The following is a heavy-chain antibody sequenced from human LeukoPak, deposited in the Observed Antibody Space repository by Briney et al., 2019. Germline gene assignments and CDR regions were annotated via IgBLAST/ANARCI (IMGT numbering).Heavy chain of an antibody. D-gene: IGHD3-3*01. J-gene: IGHJ4*02. CDR3: AKRSVPGRPGY. CDR2: IYADGST. CDR1: GFIVSDND. V-gene: IGHV3-66*04. Sequence: PGGSLRLSCAASGFIVSDNDIKWVRQAPGKGLEWVSLIYADGSTHYTDSVKGRFSISRDNSQNTVYLQMSSLRGEDTAVYFCAKRSVPGRPGYWGQGTLVTVSS.